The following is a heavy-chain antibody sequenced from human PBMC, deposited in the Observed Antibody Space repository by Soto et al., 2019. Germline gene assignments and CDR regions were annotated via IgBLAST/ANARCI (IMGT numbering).Heavy chain of an antibody. J-gene: IGHJ4*02. Sequence: GASVKVSCKASGYTFTSYAMHWVRQAPGQRLEWMGWINAGNGYTIYSQKFQGRVTITRDPSASTAYMELSSLRSEDTGVYYCARAYDSSWYYFDYWGQGTLVTVSS. D-gene: IGHD6-13*01. V-gene: IGHV1-3*01. CDR3: ARAYDSSWYYFDY. CDR1: GYTFTSYA. CDR2: INAGNGYT.